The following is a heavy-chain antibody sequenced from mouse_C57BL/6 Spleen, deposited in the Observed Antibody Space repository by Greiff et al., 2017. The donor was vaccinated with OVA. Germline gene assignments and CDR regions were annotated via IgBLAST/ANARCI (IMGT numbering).Heavy chain of an antibody. Sequence: EVKLMESGGGLVKPGGSLKLSCAASGFTFSDYGMHWVRQAPEKGLEWVAYISSGSSTIYYADTVKGRFTISRDNVKNTLFLQMTSLRSEDTAMYYCARSWDVPAWFAYWGQGTLVTVSA. CDR1: GFTFSDYG. CDR2: ISSGSSTI. CDR3: ARSWDVPAWFAY. V-gene: IGHV5-17*01. J-gene: IGHJ3*01. D-gene: IGHD4-1*01.